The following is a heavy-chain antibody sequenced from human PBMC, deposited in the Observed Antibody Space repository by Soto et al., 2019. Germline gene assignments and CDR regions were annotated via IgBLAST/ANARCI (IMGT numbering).Heavy chain of an antibody. Sequence: VQLVESGGGVVQPGRSLRLSCAASGFTFSSYGMHWVRQAPGNGLEWVAVIWYDGSNDDYVDSVKGRFTISRDNSNNMLYLEMNRLRAEDTAIYYCTRGYCSSYSCYGAAMDVWGQGTTITVAS. CDR1: GFTFSSYG. CDR2: IWYDGSND. CDR3: TRGYCSSYSCYGAAMDV. V-gene: IGHV3-33*01. J-gene: IGHJ6*02. D-gene: IGHD2-2*01.